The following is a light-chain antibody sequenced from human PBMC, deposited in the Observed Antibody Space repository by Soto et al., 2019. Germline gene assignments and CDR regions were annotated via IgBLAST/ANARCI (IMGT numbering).Light chain of an antibody. CDR3: MQALQTRLT. Sequence: DIVMTQSPLSLPVTPGESASISCRSSQSLLHSNGYNYLDWYLQKPGQSPQLLIYFGSNRASGVPDRFSGSGSGTDFTLKISRVEAEDVGVYYCMQALQTRLTFGGGTKVEIK. V-gene: IGKV2-28*01. CDR1: QSLLHSNGYNY. J-gene: IGKJ4*01. CDR2: FGS.